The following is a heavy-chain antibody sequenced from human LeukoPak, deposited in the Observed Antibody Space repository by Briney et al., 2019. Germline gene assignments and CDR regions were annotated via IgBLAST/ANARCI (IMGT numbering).Heavy chain of an antibody. CDR3: VRGGPNRSGWTLDY. J-gene: IGHJ4*02. Sequence: ASVKVSCKASGGTFSSYAISWVRQAPGQGLEWMGGIIPIFGTANYAQKFQGRVTITADESTSTAYMELSSLRPEDTAVFFCVRGGPNRSGWTLDYWGQGTLVTVSS. CDR2: IIPIFGTA. D-gene: IGHD6-19*01. V-gene: IGHV1-69*13. CDR1: GGTFSSYA.